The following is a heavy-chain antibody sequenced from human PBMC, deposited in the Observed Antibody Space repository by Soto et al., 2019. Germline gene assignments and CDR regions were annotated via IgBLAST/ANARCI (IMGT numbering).Heavy chain of an antibody. CDR1: GYTFTSYG. V-gene: IGHV1-18*01. J-gene: IGHJ6*03. CDR3: ARWAYSSYAYKDYYYYYYMYV. Sequence: QVQLVQSGAEVKKPGASVKVSCKASGYTFTSYGISWVQQAPGQGLEWMGWISAYNGNTNYAQKLHGRVTMTTDTSTSTAYMEMRSLRSDDTALYYCARWAYSSYAYKDYYYYYYMYVWGKGTTVTVSS. CDR2: ISAYNGNT. D-gene: IGHD1-26*01.